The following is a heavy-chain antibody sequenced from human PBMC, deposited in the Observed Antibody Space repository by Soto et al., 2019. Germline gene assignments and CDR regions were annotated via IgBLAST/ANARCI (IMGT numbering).Heavy chain of an antibody. J-gene: IGHJ4*02. Sequence: QVQLQESSPGLVKPSETLSLTCTVSGGSISSYYWSWIRQPPGKGLEWIGYIYYSGSTNYNPSLKSRVTISVDTSKNQFSLKLSSVTAADTAVYYCARGGLGVVVAATLDYWGQGTLVTVSS. D-gene: IGHD2-15*01. CDR3: ARGGLGVVVAATLDY. CDR1: GGSISSYY. CDR2: IYYSGST. V-gene: IGHV4-59*01.